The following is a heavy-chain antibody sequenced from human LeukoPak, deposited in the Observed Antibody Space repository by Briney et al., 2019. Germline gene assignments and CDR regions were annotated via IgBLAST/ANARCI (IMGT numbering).Heavy chain of an antibody. V-gene: IGHV4-34*01. Sequence: SETLSLTCAVYGGSFSGYYWSWIRQPPGKGLEWIGEINHSGSTNYNPSLKSRVTISVDTSKNQFSLKLSSVTAADTAVYYCARGRPPVAGSYYFDYWGQGTLVTVSS. J-gene: IGHJ4*02. CDR3: ARGRPPVAGSYYFDY. CDR2: INHSGST. D-gene: IGHD6-19*01. CDR1: GGSFSGYY.